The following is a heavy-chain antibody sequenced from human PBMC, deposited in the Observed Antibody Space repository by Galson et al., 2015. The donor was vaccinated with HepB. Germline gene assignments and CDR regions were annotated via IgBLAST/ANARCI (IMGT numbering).Heavy chain of an antibody. Sequence: SVKVSCKASGYTFTSYGISWVRQAPGQGLEWMGWISAYNGNTNYAQKLQGRVTMTTDTSTSTAYMELRSLRSDDTAVYYCARALAYCGGDCYLPDFDYWGQGTLVTVSS. CDR2: ISAYNGNT. V-gene: IGHV1-18*01. CDR1: GYTFTSYG. J-gene: IGHJ4*02. CDR3: ARALAYCGGDCYLPDFDY. D-gene: IGHD2-21*02.